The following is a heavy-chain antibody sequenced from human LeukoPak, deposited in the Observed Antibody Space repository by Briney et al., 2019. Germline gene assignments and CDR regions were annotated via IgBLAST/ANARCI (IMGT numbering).Heavy chain of an antibody. Sequence: GGSLRLSCAASGFSFSGSALHWVRQASGKGLEWVGRIRSKRNNYATECGASVKGRFTISRDESKNTAYLQMNSLKSEDTAVYYCTRQGEPTALIDHWGQGTLVSVSS. D-gene: IGHD5-18*01. J-gene: IGHJ4*02. CDR1: GFSFSGSA. CDR2: IRSKRNNYAT. CDR3: TRQGEPTALIDH. V-gene: IGHV3-73*01.